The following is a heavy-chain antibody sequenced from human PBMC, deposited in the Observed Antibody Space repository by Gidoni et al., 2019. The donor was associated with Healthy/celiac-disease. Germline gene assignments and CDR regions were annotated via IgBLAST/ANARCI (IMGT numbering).Heavy chain of an antibody. CDR2: VSWNSRNT. CDR3: ARAGTFSSSSGWLDP. Sequence: EVQLVESGGGLVQPGRSLRLSCAASGFGFGGSAMHWVRQVPGKGLEWVSVVSWNSRNTAYADSVKGRFTISRDNAKNSLFLQMDSLRGEDTALYFCARAGTFSSSSGWLDPWGQGTLVTVSS. D-gene: IGHD6-6*01. CDR1: GFGFGGSA. J-gene: IGHJ5*02. V-gene: IGHV3-9*01.